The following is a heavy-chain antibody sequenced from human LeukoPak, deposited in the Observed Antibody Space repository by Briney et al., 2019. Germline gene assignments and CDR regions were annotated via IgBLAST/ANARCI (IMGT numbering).Heavy chain of an antibody. J-gene: IGHJ3*02. CDR1: GGTFSSYA. D-gene: IGHD2-15*01. Sequence: PVKVSCKASGGTFSSYAISWVRQAPGQGLEWMGRIIPIFGTANYAQKFQGRVTITTDESTSTAYMELSSLRSEDTAVYYCARLGSNDAFDIWGQGTMVTVSS. CDR2: IIPIFGTA. V-gene: IGHV1-69*05. CDR3: ARLGSNDAFDI.